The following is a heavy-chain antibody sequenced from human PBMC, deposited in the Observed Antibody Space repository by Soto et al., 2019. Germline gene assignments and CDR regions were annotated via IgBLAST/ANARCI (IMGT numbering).Heavy chain of an antibody. V-gene: IGHV4-31*03. Sequence: QVQLQESGPGLVKPSQTLSLTCTVSGGSISSGGYYWSWIRQHPGKGLEGVGYLYYSGSTYYNPSLKSRVTISVDTSKNQFSLKLSDVTAADTAVYYCARGFWSGYSVTTDYGMDVWGQGTTVTVSS. J-gene: IGHJ6*02. CDR2: LYYSGST. CDR1: GGSISSGGYY. CDR3: ARGFWSGYSVTTDYGMDV. D-gene: IGHD3-3*01.